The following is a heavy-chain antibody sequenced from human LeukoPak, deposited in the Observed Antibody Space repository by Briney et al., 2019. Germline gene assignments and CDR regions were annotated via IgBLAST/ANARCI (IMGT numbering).Heavy chain of an antibody. V-gene: IGHV5-10-1*01. CDR2: IDPSDSYT. Sequence: PGEPLKISCEGSGYSFTTYWISWVRQMPGKGLEWMGRIDPSDSYTNYSPSFQGHVTISTDKSISTAYLQWSSLKASDTAMYYCARDGAATGTGAFDIWGQGTVVTVS. CDR3: ARDGAATGTGAFDI. D-gene: IGHD6-13*01. CDR1: GYSFTTYW. J-gene: IGHJ3*02.